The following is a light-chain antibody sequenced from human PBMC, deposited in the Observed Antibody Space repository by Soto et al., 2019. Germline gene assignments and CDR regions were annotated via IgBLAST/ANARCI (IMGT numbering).Light chain of an antibody. J-gene: IGKJ5*01. CDR3: QQSYSTPIT. Sequence: DIQMTQSPSSLSASVGDRGTITCRASQSIISYLNWYQQKPGKAPKLLIYAASSLQSGVPSRFSGSGSGTDFTLTITSLQPEDFATYYCQQSYSTPITFGQGTRLEIK. CDR1: QSIISY. V-gene: IGKV1-39*01. CDR2: AAS.